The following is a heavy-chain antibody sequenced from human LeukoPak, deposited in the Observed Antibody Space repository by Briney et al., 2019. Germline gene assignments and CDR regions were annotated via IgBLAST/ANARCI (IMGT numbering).Heavy chain of an antibody. CDR2: IIPILGIA. CDR1: GGTFSSYT. J-gene: IGHJ5*02. V-gene: IGHV1-69*04. CDR3: ARDADGYNYVGNWFDP. Sequence: SVKVSCKASGGTFSSYTISWVRQAPGQGLEWMGRIIPILGIANYAQKFQGRVTITADKSTGTAYMELSSLRSEDTAVYYCARDADGYNYVGNWFDPWGQGTLVTVSS. D-gene: IGHD5-24*01.